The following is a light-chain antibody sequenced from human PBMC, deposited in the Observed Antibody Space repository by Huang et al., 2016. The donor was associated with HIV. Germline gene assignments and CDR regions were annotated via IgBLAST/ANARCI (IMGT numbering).Light chain of an antibody. CDR1: QGISTY. Sequence: IQLTQSPSSLSASVGDRVTITCRASQGISTYLAWYQQRPGKAPDLLIYATSTLQSGVPSMFSGSGSGTDFTLTISSLQAEDSATYYCQQVNSYPRTFGPGTKVEIK. CDR3: QQVNSYPRT. J-gene: IGKJ3*01. CDR2: ATS. V-gene: IGKV1-9*01.